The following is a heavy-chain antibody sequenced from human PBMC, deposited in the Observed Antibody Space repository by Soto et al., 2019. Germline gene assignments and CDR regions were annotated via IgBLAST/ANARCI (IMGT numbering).Heavy chain of an antibody. V-gene: IGHV5-51*01. CDR3: ARLPVRSHFGVVRVNYYYYMDV. Sequence: PGESLKISCKGSGYSFTSYWIGWVRQMPGKGLEWMGIIHPGDSDTRYSPSFQGQVTISADKSISTAYLQWSSLKASDTAMYYCARLPVRSHFGVVRVNYYYYMDVWGKGTTVTVSS. CDR1: GYSFTSYW. CDR2: IHPGDSDT. J-gene: IGHJ6*03. D-gene: IGHD3-3*01.